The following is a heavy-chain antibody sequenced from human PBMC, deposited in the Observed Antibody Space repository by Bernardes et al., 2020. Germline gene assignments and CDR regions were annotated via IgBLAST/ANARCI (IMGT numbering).Heavy chain of an antibody. J-gene: IGHJ5*02. CDR2: IYYSGST. V-gene: IGHV4-59*01. Sequence: SETLSLTCTVSGGSISSYYWSWIRQPPGKGLEWIGYIYYSGSTNYNPSLKSRVTISVDTSKNQFSLKLSSVTAADTAVYYCARTVLRYFDWSPAAGYNWFDPWGQGTLVTVSS. CDR1: GGSISSYY. D-gene: IGHD3-9*01. CDR3: ARTVLRYFDWSPAAGYNWFDP.